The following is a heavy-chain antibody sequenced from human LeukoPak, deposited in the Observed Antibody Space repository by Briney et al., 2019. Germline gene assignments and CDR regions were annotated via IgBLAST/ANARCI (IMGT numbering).Heavy chain of an antibody. Sequence: ASVKVSCEASGYTFNSYGINWVRQAPGQGLEWMGWISAYNGDTNNAQSLQGRVTMTTDTSTTTAYMELRSLRSDDTAVYYCARGLYSSSWYFDYWGQGTLVTVSS. D-gene: IGHD6-13*01. V-gene: IGHV1-18*01. J-gene: IGHJ4*02. CDR1: GYTFNSYG. CDR2: ISAYNGDT. CDR3: ARGLYSSSWYFDY.